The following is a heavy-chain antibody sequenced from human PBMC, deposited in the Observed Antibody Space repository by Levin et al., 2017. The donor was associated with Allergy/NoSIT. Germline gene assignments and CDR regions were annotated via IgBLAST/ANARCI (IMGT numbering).Heavy chain of an antibody. CDR1: GYTFTSYA. CDR2: INTNTGNP. CDR3: ARDGDSSSSTRFDP. D-gene: IGHD6-6*01. V-gene: IGHV7-4-1*02. Sequence: AASVKVSCKASGYTFTSYAMNWVRQAPGQGLEWMGWINTNTGNPTYAQGFTGRFVFSLDTSVSTAYLQISSLKAEDTAVYYCARDGDSSSSTRFDPWGQGTLVTVSS. J-gene: IGHJ5*02.